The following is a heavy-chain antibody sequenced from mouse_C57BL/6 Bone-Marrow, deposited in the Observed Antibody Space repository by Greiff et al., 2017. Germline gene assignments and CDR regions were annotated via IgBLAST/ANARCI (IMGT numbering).Heavy chain of an antibody. Sequence: QVQLQPPGAELVKPGASVKLSCKASGYTFTSYWMHWVKQRPGQGLEWIGMIHPNSGSTNYNEKFKSKATLTVDKSSSTAYMQLSSLTSEDSAVYYCAREGIYYDYDGFAYWGQGTLVTVSA. D-gene: IGHD2-4*01. CDR2: IHPNSGST. CDR3: AREGIYYDYDGFAY. CDR1: GYTFTSYW. J-gene: IGHJ3*01. V-gene: IGHV1-64*01.